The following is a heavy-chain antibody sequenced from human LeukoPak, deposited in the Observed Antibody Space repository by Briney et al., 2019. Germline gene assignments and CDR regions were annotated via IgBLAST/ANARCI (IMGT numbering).Heavy chain of an antibody. CDR1: GYTFTNYD. CDR2: MNPNSGNT. CDR3: ARDLVPISSSSYNWFDP. J-gene: IGHJ5*02. V-gene: IGHV1-8*03. D-gene: IGHD6-13*01. Sequence: ASVKVSCKASGYTFTNYDINWLRQATGQGLEWMGWMNPNSGNTGTITRDTSISTAYMELSSLKSEDTAVYYCARDLVPISSSSYNWFDPWGQGTLVTVSS.